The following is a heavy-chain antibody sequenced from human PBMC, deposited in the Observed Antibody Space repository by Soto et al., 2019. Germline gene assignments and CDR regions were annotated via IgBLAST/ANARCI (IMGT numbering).Heavy chain of an antibody. V-gene: IGHV3-30*18. Sequence: QVQLVESGGGVVQPGRSLRLSCAASGFTFSRFGMNWVRQAPGKGLEWVAVMSDDGTTKSYADSVRGRFTISRDNSKNTLYLQMNSLRSEDTAMYRCAKTRKTYSGGYTYYFDPWGQGTLVTVSS. J-gene: IGHJ4*02. CDR3: AKTRKTYSGGYTYYFDP. CDR1: GFTFSRFG. D-gene: IGHD5-18*01. CDR2: MSDDGTTK.